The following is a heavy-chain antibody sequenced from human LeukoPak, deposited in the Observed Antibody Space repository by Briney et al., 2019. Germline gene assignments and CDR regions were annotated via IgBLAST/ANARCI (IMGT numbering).Heavy chain of an antibody. CDR3: ARSPRGNSSGWYNWFDP. Sequence: GGSLRLSCAASGFTFSSYAMHWVRQAPGKGLEWVAVISYDGSNKYYADSVKGRFTISRDNSKNTQYLQMNSLRAEDTAVYYCARSPRGNSSGWYNWFDPWGQGTLVTVSS. D-gene: IGHD6-19*01. J-gene: IGHJ5*02. CDR2: ISYDGSNK. CDR1: GFTFSSYA. V-gene: IGHV3-30-3*01.